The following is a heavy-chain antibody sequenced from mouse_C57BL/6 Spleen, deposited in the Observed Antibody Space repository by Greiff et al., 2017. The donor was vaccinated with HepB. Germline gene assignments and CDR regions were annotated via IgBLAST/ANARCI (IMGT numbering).Heavy chain of an antibody. J-gene: IGHJ4*01. CDR2: INYDGSST. D-gene: IGHD1-1*01. CDR1: GFTFSDYY. CDR3: AREGSYYGSSFYAMDY. Sequence: EVKLMESEGGLVQPGSSMKLSCTASGFTFSDYYMAWVRQVPEKGLEWVANINYDGSSTYYLDSLKSRFIISRDNAKNILYLQMSSLKSEDTATYYCAREGSYYGSSFYAMDYWGQGTSVTVSS. V-gene: IGHV5-16*01.